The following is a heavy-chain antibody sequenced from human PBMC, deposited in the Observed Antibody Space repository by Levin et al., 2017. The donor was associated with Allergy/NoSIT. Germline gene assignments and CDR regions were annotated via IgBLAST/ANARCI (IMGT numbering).Heavy chain of an antibody. D-gene: IGHD3-16*01. V-gene: IGHV3-23*01. CDR1: GFTFSNSA. Sequence: GESLKISCAASGFTFSNSAMGWVRQAPGKGLDWVSSIRGGDGTTYYADSVRGRFTISRDNSKNTLSLQMSSLRAEDTAIYFCARALGSLDPFDIWGQGTMVTVSS. CDR3: ARALGSLDPFDI. J-gene: IGHJ3*02. CDR2: IRGGDGTT.